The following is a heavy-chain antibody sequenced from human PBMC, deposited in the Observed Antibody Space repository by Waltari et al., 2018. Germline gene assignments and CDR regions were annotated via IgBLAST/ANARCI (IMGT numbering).Heavy chain of an antibody. D-gene: IGHD1-26*01. CDR3: ARVGATNLPYFYGMDV. J-gene: IGHJ6*02. CDR1: GITFGSDW. V-gene: IGHV3-7*01. Sequence: EMQLVESGGDLVQPGGSLRLSCAASGITFGSDWMSWVRQAPGKGLEWVSNIKQDGSEKNYVDSVKGRFTISRDNAKKLLYLQMNSLRVEDTAVYFCARVGATNLPYFYGMDVWGQGTTVTVSS. CDR2: IKQDGSEK.